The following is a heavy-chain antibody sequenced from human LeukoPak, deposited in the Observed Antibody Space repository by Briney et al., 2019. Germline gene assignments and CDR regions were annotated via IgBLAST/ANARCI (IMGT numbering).Heavy chain of an antibody. V-gene: IGHV1-69*04. D-gene: IGHD6-13*01. CDR2: IIPILGVA. CDR1: GGTFSSYA. J-gene: IGHJ4*02. Sequence: SVKVSCKASGGTFSSYAISWVQQAPGQGLEWMGRIIPILGVASYAQEFQGRLTITAADTSTSTAYMELSSLRSEDTAVYYCARTVAAAAGTYDYWGQGTLVTVSS. CDR3: ARTVAAAAGTYDY.